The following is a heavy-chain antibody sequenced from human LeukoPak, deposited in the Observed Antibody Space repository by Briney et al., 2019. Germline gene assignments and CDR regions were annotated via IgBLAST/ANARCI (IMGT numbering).Heavy chain of an antibody. V-gene: IGHV3-9*01. J-gene: IGHJ3*02. CDR2: ISWNSGSI. CDR3: AKDILGTTSDAFDI. D-gene: IGHD1-7*01. Sequence: GRSLRLSCAASGFTFDDYAMHWVRQAPGKGLEWVSGISWNSGSIGYADSVKGRFTISRDNANKSLYLHMNSLRPEDTAFYYCAKDILGTTSDAFDIWGQGAMVIVSS. CDR1: GFTFDDYA.